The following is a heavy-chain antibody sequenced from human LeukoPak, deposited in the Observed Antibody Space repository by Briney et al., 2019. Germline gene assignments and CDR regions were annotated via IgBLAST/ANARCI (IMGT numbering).Heavy chain of an antibody. CDR2: VIPIFGTA. CDR1: GGTFSSYA. D-gene: IGHD1-26*01. Sequence: ASVKVSCKASGGTFSSYAISWVRQAPGQGLEGMGGVIPIFGTANYAQKFQGRVTITADESTSTAYMELSSLRSEDTAVYYCARLVGATRHSYFDYWGQGTLVTVSS. CDR3: ARLVGATRHSYFDY. J-gene: IGHJ4*02. V-gene: IGHV1-69*01.